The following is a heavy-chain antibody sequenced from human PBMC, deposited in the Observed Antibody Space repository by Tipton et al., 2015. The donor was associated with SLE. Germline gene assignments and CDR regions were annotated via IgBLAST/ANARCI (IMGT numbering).Heavy chain of an antibody. CDR2: IYSPTYI. V-gene: IGHV3-21*04. Sequence: SLRLSCAASNITLTRYSVNWIRQAPGKGLEWISSIYSPTYIHYADSVKGRFSISRDNSKSTLYLEMNNLGAEDTAVYYCAKGLSATIFGVNTLFDSWGQGTLVTVSS. CDR3: AKGLSATIFGVNTLFDS. D-gene: IGHD3-3*01. J-gene: IGHJ4*02. CDR1: NITLTRYS.